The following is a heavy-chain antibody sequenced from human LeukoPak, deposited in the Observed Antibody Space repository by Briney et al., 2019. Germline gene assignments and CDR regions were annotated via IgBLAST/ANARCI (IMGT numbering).Heavy chain of an antibody. CDR2: IYPGDSDT. V-gene: IGHV5-51*01. Sequence: ASVKVYCKASGGSFSSYVITWVRQAPGQGLEWMGIIYPGDSDTRYSPSFQGQVTISADKSISTAYLQWSSLKASDTAMYYCARLTIQGDDYFYGMDVWGQGTTVTVSS. CDR3: ARLTIQGDDYFYGMDV. J-gene: IGHJ6*02. CDR1: GGSFSSYV. D-gene: IGHD3-3*01.